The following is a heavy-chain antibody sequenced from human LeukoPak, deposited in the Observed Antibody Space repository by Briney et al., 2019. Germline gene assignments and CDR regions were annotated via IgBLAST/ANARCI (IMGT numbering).Heavy chain of an antibody. CDR1: GGSFSGYY. D-gene: IGHD4-17*01. CDR2: INHSGST. CDR3: ARGYGDRRFVYYYYYYMDV. Sequence: TPSETLSLTCAVYGGSFSGYYWSWIRQPPGKGLEWIGEINHSGSTNYNPSLKSRVTISVDTTKNQFSLKLSSVTAADTAVYYCARGYGDRRFVYYYYYYMDVWGKGTTVTISS. V-gene: IGHV4-34*01. J-gene: IGHJ6*03.